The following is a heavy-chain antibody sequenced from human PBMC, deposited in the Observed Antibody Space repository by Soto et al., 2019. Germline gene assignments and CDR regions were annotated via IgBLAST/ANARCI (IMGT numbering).Heavy chain of an antibody. CDR2: ISSSSSYI. CDR3: ARDVAAAGTGDDY. Sequence: AGGSLRLSCAASGFTFSSYSMNWVRQAPGKGLEWVSSISSSSSYIYYADSVKGRFTISRDNAKNSLYLQMNSLRAEDTAVYYCARDVAAAGTGDDYWGQGTLVTVSS. D-gene: IGHD6-13*01. V-gene: IGHV3-21*01. J-gene: IGHJ4*02. CDR1: GFTFSSYS.